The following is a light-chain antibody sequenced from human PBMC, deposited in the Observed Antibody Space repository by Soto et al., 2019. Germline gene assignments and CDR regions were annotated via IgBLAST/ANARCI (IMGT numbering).Light chain of an antibody. V-gene: IGLV2-8*01. J-gene: IGLJ3*02. CDR1: GNDVGLYNF. CDR3: AAWDDSLNGPV. CDR2: DVT. Sequence: QSALTQPPSASGSPGQSVTISCTGTGNDVGLYNFVSWYQQHPGQAPKLTIYDVTKRPSGVPDRFSGSKSGNTASLTVSGLQAEDEADYHCAAWDDSLNGPVFGGGTQLTVL.